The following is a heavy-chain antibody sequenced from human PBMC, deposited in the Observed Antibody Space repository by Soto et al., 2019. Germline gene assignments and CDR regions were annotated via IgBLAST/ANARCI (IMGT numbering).Heavy chain of an antibody. J-gene: IGHJ4*02. V-gene: IGHV3-30*18. Sequence: QVQLVESGGGVVQPGRSLRLSCAASGFTFSSYGMHWVRPAPGKGLEWVAVISYDGSNKYYADSVKGRFTISRDNSKNTLYLQMNSLRAEDTAVYYCAKELVIKVVATIKDYWGQGTLVTVSS. D-gene: IGHD5-12*01. CDR1: GFTFSSYG. CDR3: AKELVIKVVATIKDY. CDR2: ISYDGSNK.